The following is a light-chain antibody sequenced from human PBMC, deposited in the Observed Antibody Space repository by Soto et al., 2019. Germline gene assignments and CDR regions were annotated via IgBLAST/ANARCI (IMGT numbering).Light chain of an antibody. J-gene: IGKJ1*01. V-gene: IGKV3-15*01. Sequence: EIMLTQSPGTLSLTPGERATLSCRASQSVRSTYLAWYQQKPGQAPRLLIYGASTRATGIPARFSGSGSGTEFTLSIGSLQSEDFAVYYCQQYNNWPPTFGQGTKVDIK. CDR2: GAS. CDR1: QSVRSTY. CDR3: QQYNNWPPT.